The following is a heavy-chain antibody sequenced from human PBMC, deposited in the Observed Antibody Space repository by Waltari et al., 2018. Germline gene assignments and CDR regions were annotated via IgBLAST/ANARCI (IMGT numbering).Heavy chain of an antibody. CDR2: IYWDDDK. V-gene: IGHV2-5*08. Sequence: QESGPGLVKPSETLSLTCTVSGCSISSHYWSWIRQPPGKGLEWLALIYWDDDKRYSPSLKSRLTITKDTSKNQVVLTMTNMDPVDTATYYCAHSTAYDYVWGSYRYTLFDYWGQGTLVTVSS. CDR1: GCSISSHYWS. D-gene: IGHD3-16*02. CDR3: AHSTAYDYVWGSYRYTLFDY. J-gene: IGHJ4*02.